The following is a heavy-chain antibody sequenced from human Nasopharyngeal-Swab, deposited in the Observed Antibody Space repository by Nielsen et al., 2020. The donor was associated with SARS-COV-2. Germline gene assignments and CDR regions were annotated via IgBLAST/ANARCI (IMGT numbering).Heavy chain of an antibody. Sequence: GGSLRLSCAASGFTFSSYWMSWVRQAPGKGLEWVANIKQDGSEKYYVDSVKGRFTISRDNAKNSLYLQMNSLRAEDTAVYYCAKDGWRYYFDYWGQGTLVTVSS. CDR1: GFTFSSYW. D-gene: IGHD6-19*01. J-gene: IGHJ4*02. CDR3: AKDGWRYYFDY. CDR2: IKQDGSEK. V-gene: IGHV3-7*03.